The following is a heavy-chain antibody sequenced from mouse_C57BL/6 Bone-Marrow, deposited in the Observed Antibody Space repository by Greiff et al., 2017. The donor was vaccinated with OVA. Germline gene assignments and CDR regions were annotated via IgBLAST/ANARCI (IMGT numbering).Heavy chain of an antibody. CDR2: ISYDGSN. J-gene: IGHJ2*01. CDR1: GYSITSGYY. CDR3: AREDWDFDY. D-gene: IGHD4-1*01. V-gene: IGHV3-6*01. Sequence: DVHLVESGPGLVKPSQSLSLTCSVTGYSITSGYYWNWIRQFPGNKLEWMGYISYDGSNNYNPSLKNRISITRDTSTNQFFLKLNSVTTEDTATYYCAREDWDFDYWGQGTTLTVSS.